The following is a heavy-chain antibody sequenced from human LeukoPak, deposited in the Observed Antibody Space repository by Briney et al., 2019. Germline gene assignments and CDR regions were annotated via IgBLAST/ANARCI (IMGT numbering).Heavy chain of an antibody. CDR3: ARSAYRAVAGTVRKYGMDV. CDR2: IYYSGST. D-gene: IGHD6-19*01. Sequence: SETLSLTCTVSGGSISSYYWSWIRQPPGKGLEGIGYIYYSGSTNYNPSLKSRVTISVDTSKNQFSLKLSSVTAADTAVYYCARSAYRAVAGTVRKYGMDVWGQGTTVTVSS. J-gene: IGHJ6*02. CDR1: GGSISSYY. V-gene: IGHV4-59*12.